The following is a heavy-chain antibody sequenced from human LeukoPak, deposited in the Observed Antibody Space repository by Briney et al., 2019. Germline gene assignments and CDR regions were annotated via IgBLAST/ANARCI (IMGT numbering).Heavy chain of an antibody. CDR1: GFTFSSYA. CDR3: ASSRNIAVAGTVY. CDR2: ISSSGSTI. Sequence: QPGGSLRLSCAASGFTFSSYAMHWVRQAPGKGLEWVSYISSSGSTIYYADSVKGRFTISRDNAKNSLYLQMNSLRAEDTDVYYCASSRNIAVAGTVYWGQGTLVTVSS. D-gene: IGHD6-19*01. J-gene: IGHJ4*02. V-gene: IGHV3-48*04.